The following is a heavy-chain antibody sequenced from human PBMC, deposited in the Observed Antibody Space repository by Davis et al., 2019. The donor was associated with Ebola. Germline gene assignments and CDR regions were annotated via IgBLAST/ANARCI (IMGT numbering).Heavy chain of an antibody. J-gene: IGHJ4*02. CDR2: IIPILGIA. V-gene: IGHV1-69*04. Sequence: SSVNVSCKASGCTFSRYAISWVRQAPGQGLEWMGRIIPILGIANYAQKFQGRVTITADKSTSTAYMELSSLRSEDAAVYYCARAVYDSSGFLSSYLDYWGQGTLVTVSS. CDR3: ARAVYDSSGFLSSYLDY. CDR1: GCTFSRYA. D-gene: IGHD3-22*01.